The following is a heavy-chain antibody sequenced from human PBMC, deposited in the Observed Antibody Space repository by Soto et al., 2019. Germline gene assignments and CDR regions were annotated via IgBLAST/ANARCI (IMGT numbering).Heavy chain of an antibody. CDR1: GYTFTTYV. D-gene: IGHD3-3*01. CDR3: ARVGHYYYGMDV. V-gene: IGHV1-3*01. CDR2: INAGNDNT. Sequence: QVQLVQYGAEVKKPGASVKVSCKASGYTFTTYVMHWVRQAPGQRLEWMGWINAGNDNTKYSQKFQGRVTITRDTSASTVYMELSSLSSEDTAVYYCARVGHYYYGMDVWGQGTTVTVSS. J-gene: IGHJ6*02.